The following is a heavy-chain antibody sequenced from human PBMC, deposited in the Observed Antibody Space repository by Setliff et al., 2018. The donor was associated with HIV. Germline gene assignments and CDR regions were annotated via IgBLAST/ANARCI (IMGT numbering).Heavy chain of an antibody. Sequence: LSLTCAVYGGSFSGYYWSWIRQPPGKGLEWIGEIDHRGSTDYNPSLKSRVTISVDTSKNQFSLKLSSVTAADTAVYYCARGASMIFGVVISGFDPWGQGTLVTVSS. CDR2: IDHRGST. V-gene: IGHV4-34*01. J-gene: IGHJ5*02. CDR1: GGSFSGYY. CDR3: ARGASMIFGVVISGFDP. D-gene: IGHD3-3*01.